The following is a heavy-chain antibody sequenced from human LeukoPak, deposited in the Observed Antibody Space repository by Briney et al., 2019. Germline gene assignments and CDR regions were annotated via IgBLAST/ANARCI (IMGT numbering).Heavy chain of an antibody. V-gene: IGHV1-69*05. D-gene: IGHD1-14*01. CDR1: GGTFSSYA. J-gene: IGHJ4*02. Sequence: GASVKVSCKASGGTFSSYAISWMRQAPGQGLEWMGGIIPIFGTANYAQKFQGRVTITTDESTSTAYMELSSLRSEDTAVYYCARGSPAEYYFDYWGQGTLVTVSS. CDR3: ARGSPAEYYFDY. CDR2: IIPIFGTA.